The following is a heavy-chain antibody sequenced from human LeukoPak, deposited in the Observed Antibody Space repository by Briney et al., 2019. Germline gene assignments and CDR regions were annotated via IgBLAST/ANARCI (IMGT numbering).Heavy chain of an antibody. D-gene: IGHD1-1*01. Sequence: ETLSLTCTVSGYSISSGYYWGWIRQPPGKGLEWIGSLYHSGSTYYNPSLKSRVTISIDTSKNQFSLKLSSVTAADTAVYYCARDRNGYYFDYWGQGTLVTVSS. CDR2: LYHSGST. V-gene: IGHV4-38-2*02. J-gene: IGHJ4*02. CDR1: GYSISSGYY. CDR3: ARDRNGYYFDY.